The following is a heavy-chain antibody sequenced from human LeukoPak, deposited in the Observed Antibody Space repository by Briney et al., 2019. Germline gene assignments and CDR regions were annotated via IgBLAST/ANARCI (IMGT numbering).Heavy chain of an antibody. CDR2: IYHRGST. J-gene: IGHJ3*02. Sequence: PSETLSLTCAGSGYSISSGYYWGWIRQPPVKGLEWIGSIYHRGSTYYNPSLKSRVTISVDTSKNQFSLKLSSVTAADTAVYYCARLRRITMLVVVIRPGAFDIWGQGTMVTVSS. D-gene: IGHD3-22*01. V-gene: IGHV4-38-2*01. CDR1: GYSISSGYY. CDR3: ARLRRITMLVVVIRPGAFDI.